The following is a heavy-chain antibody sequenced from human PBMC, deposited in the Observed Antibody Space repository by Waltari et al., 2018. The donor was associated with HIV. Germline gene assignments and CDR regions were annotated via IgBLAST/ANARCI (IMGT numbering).Heavy chain of an antibody. CDR1: GFTFSSYG. Sequence: QVQLVESGGGVVQPGRSLRLSCAASGFTFSSYGMHWVRQAPGKGLEWVAVICYDVSNKYYADSVKGRFTISRDNSKNTLYLQMNSLRAEDTAVYYCARDESYSSSSSLDYWGQGTLVTVSS. J-gene: IGHJ4*02. CDR3: ARDESYSSSSSLDY. V-gene: IGHV3-33*01. CDR2: ICYDVSNK. D-gene: IGHD6-6*01.